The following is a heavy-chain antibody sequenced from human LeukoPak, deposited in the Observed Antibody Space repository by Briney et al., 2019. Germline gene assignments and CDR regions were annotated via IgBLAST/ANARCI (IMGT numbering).Heavy chain of an antibody. CDR3: AKGGYYGSGSYYPFDY. V-gene: IGHV3-23*01. CDR2: ITGPGTNT. Sequence: GGTLRLSCAASGFTFSNYGMNWVRQAPGKGLEWVSGITGPGTNTYYADSVKGRFTISRDNSKNTLYLQMNSLRAEDTAVYYCAKGGYYGSGSYYPFDYWGQGTLVTVSS. J-gene: IGHJ4*02. CDR1: GFTFSNYG. D-gene: IGHD3-10*01.